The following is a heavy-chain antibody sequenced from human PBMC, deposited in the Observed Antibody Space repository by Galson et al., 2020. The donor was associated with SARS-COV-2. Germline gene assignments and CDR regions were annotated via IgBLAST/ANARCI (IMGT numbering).Heavy chain of an antibody. V-gene: IGHV6-1*01. CDR2: TYYRSKWYS. D-gene: IGHD4-17*01. CDR3: ARSPGKTVARTMDV. Sequence: EWLGRTYYRSKWYSDYAVSMKSRITITPDTSKNQFSLQLKSVTPEDTALYYCARSPGKTVARTMDVWGQGTSVTVSS. J-gene: IGHJ6*02.